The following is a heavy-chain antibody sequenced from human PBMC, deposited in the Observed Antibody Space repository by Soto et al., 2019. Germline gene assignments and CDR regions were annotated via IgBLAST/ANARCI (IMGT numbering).Heavy chain of an antibody. CDR1: GGTFSSYA. CDR2: IIPIFGTA. CDR3: ARNDSVVVPAAKGSHAFDI. Sequence: QVQLVQSGAEVKKPGSSVKVSCKASGGTFSSYAISWVRQAPGQGREWMGGIIPIFGTANYAQKFQGRVTITAAESTNTAYMELSRLRAEDTAVYYCARNDSVVVPAAKGSHAFDIWGQGTMVTVSS. J-gene: IGHJ3*02. D-gene: IGHD2-2*01. V-gene: IGHV1-69*01.